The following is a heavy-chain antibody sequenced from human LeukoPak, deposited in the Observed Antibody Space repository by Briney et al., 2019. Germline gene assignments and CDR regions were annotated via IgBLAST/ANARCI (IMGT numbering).Heavy chain of an antibody. D-gene: IGHD5-18*01. V-gene: IGHV1-69*13. CDR1: GGTFSSYA. CDR3: ARHPDTAMAPTWFDY. J-gene: IGHJ4*02. Sequence: ASVKVSCKASGGTFSSYAISWVRQAPGQGLEWMGGIIPIFGTANYAQKFQGRVTITADESTSTAYMELSSLRSEDTAVYYCARHPDTAMAPTWFDYWGQGTLLTVSS. CDR2: IIPIFGTA.